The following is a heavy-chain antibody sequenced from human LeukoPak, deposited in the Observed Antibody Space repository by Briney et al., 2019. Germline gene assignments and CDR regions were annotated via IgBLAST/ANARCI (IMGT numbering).Heavy chain of an antibody. CDR1: GGSISSYY. Sequence: SETLSLTCTVSGGSISSYYWSWIRQPPGKGLEWIGYIYCSGSTNYNPSLKSRVTISVDTSKNQFSLKLSSVTAADTAVYYCARIREQWLVRVWFDPWGQGTLVTVSS. D-gene: IGHD6-19*01. CDR3: ARIREQWLVRVWFDP. V-gene: IGHV4-59*08. J-gene: IGHJ5*02. CDR2: IYCSGST.